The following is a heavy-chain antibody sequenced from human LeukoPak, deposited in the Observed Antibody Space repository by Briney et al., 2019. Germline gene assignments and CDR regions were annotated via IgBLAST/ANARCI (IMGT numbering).Heavy chain of an antibody. V-gene: IGHV4-34*01. Sequence: SETLSLTCAVCGGSFSGYYWSWIRQPPGKGLEWIGSIYYSGSTYYNPSLKSRVTISVDTSKNQFSLKLSSVTAADTAVYYCARPHDDFWSGHHNWFDPWGQGTLVTVSS. D-gene: IGHD3-3*01. J-gene: IGHJ5*02. CDR3: ARPHDDFWSGHHNWFDP. CDR2: IYYSGST. CDR1: GGSFSGYY.